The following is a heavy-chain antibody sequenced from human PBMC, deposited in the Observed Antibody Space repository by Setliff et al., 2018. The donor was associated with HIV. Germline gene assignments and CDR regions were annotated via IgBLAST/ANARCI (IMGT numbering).Heavy chain of an antibody. D-gene: IGHD3-22*01. Sequence: GESLKISCSASGFTFRTFAMSWVRQAPGKGLEWVSDISGNGGTTYYADSFKGRFTVSRDNSRNTLYLQMSRLRVDDTAMYYCARALITYTGLLDLWGQGTLVTVSS. CDR3: ARALITYTGLLDL. V-gene: IGHV3-23*01. J-gene: IGHJ4*02. CDR2: ISGNGGTT. CDR1: GFTFRTFA.